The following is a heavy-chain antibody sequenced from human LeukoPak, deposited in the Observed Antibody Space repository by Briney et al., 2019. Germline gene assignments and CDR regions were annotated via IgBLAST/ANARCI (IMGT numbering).Heavy chain of an antibody. CDR2: INWNGGST. J-gene: IGHJ6*03. V-gene: IGHV3-20*04. CDR1: GFTFDDYG. D-gene: IGHD5-24*01. Sequence: PGGSLRLSCAACGFTFDDYGMSWVRQAPGKGLEWVSGINWNGGSTGYADSVKGRFTTSRDNAKNSLYLQMNSLRAEDTALYYCARVRDGYYYYYYMDVWGKGTTVTVSS. CDR3: ARVRDGYYYYYYMDV.